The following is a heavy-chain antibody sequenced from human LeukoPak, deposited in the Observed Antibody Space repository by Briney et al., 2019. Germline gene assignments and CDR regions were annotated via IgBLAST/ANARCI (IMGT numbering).Heavy chain of an antibody. CDR3: ARDHEEMVTSIPGDYFDY. D-gene: IGHD4-23*01. Sequence: AGGSLRLSCAASGFTFSDYTMNWVRQAPGKGLEWVSSISSTSTYIYYSDSVKGRFTISRDNAKNSLSLQMNSLRAEDTAVYYCARDHEEMVTSIPGDYFDYWGQGTQVTVSS. J-gene: IGHJ4*02. V-gene: IGHV3-21*04. CDR2: ISSTSTYI. CDR1: GFTFSDYT.